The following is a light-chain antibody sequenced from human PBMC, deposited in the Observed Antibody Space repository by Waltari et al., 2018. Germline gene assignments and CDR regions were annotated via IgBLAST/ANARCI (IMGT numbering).Light chain of an antibody. Sequence: DIQMTQSPSSLSASVGDRITITCRACQSISIYLNWYQQKPGQAPKLLIYSASSLQSGVPSRFSGSGSGTDFTLTISSLQPEDFATYYCQQSQTLPYTFGQGAKLEIK. CDR3: QQSQTLPYT. CDR2: SAS. CDR1: QSISIY. J-gene: IGKJ2*01. V-gene: IGKV1-39*01.